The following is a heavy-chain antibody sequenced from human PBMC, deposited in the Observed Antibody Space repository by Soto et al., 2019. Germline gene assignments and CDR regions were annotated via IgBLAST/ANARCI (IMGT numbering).Heavy chain of an antibody. Sequence: SVKVSCQASGYTFTSYGISWVRQAPGQGLEWMGWISAYNGNTDYAQKLQGRVTMTTDTSTSTAYMELRSLRSDDTAVYYCAREGRYCSGGSCLHPFDYWGQGTLVTVSS. J-gene: IGHJ4*02. CDR1: GYTFTSYG. CDR3: AREGRYCSGGSCLHPFDY. V-gene: IGHV1-18*01. D-gene: IGHD2-15*01. CDR2: ISAYNGNT.